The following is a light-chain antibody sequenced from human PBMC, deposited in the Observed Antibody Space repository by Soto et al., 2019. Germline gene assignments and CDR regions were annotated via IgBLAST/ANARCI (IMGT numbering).Light chain of an antibody. Sequence: EIVMTQSPATLSVSPGEIVTLSCRASQSISVNLAWYQQKPGQAPRLLIYNTVTRATGIPARFSGSSSSTDFFLTISGLHSADSAVYFCQQYNDWPQTFGQGTKVEIK. CDR3: QQYNDWPQT. J-gene: IGKJ1*01. CDR1: QSISVN. V-gene: IGKV3-15*01. CDR2: NTV.